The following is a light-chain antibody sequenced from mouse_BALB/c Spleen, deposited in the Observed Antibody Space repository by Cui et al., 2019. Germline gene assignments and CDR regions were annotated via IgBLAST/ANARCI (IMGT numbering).Light chain of an antibody. CDR3: QQGSSIPLSYT. CDR2: TTS. J-gene: IGKJ2*01. Sequence: EVILTQSPTTVAASPGAKIIITCSTSSKFSSNYLHWYQQKPGVSPKLLIYTTSNLASGIPTRFSGSGSGTSYSLTIGTMEAEDVATYYCQQGSSIPLSYTFGGGTKLEIK. CDR1: SKFSSNY. V-gene: IGKV4-91*01.